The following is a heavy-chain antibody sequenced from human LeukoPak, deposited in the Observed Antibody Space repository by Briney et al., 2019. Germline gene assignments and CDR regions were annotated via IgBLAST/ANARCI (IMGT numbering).Heavy chain of an antibody. V-gene: IGHV4-34*01. J-gene: IGHJ4*02. Sequence: SETLSLTCAVYGGSFSGYYWSWVRQPPGKGLEWIGEISHSRGTNYNPSLKSRVTISVDTSKNQFSLKLSSVTAADTAVYYCARVTPMATIVYWGQGTLVTVSS. CDR2: ISHSRGT. CDR3: ARVTPMATIVY. CDR1: GGSFSGYY. D-gene: IGHD5-24*01.